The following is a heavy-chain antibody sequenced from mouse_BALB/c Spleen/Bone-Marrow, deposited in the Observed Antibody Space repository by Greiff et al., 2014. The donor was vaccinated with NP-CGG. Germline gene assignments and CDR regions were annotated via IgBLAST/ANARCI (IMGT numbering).Heavy chain of an antibody. V-gene: IGHV2-9*02. D-gene: IGHD1-2*01. J-gene: IGHJ4*01. CDR2: IWAGGST. Sequence: VQLVESGPGLVAPSQSLSITRTVSGFSLTNYGVHWVRQPPGKGLEWLGVIWAGGSTNYNSALMSRLSISKDNSKSQVFLKMNSLQTDDTAMYYCARPYYGLYAMDYWGQGTSVTVSS. CDR3: ARPYYGLYAMDY. CDR1: GFSLTNYG.